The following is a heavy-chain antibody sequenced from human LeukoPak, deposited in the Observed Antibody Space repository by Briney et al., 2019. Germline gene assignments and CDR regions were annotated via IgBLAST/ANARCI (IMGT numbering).Heavy chain of an antibody. J-gene: IGHJ4*02. CDR1: GGSISRGYW. D-gene: IGHD2-15*01. V-gene: IGHV4-4*02. CDR2: ILHSGST. Sequence: SETLSLTCVVSGGSISRGYWWSWVRQSPGKGLEWIGEILHSGSTNYNPSLKSRVTISVDTSKNQFSLTLTSVTAADTAIYYCGRIAAYCIDYWGQGTLVTVSS. CDR3: GRIAAYCIDY.